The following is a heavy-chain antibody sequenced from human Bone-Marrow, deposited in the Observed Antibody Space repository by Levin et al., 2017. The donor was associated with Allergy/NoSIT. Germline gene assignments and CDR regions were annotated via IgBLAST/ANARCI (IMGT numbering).Heavy chain of an antibody. CDR2: IYHSGSS. CDR3: ARLQRGYSSEIDY. Sequence: PSETLSLTCTVSGGSISSSNYYWGWIRQPPGKGLEWIGNIYHSGSSYYDPSLKSRVAISVDASKNQFSLKLTSVTAADTAVYYCARLQRGYSSEIDYWGQGTLVTVSS. J-gene: IGHJ4*02. V-gene: IGHV4-39*07. D-gene: IGHD5-18*01. CDR1: GGSISSSNYY.